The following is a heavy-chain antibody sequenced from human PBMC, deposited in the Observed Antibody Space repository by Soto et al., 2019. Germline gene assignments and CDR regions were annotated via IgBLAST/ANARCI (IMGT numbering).Heavy chain of an antibody. Sequence: PSETLSLTCAVSGGSISRGGYSWSWIRQPPGKGLECIGYIYHSVSTYYNPSLKSRVTISVDRSKNQFSLKLNSVTAAYTAVYYCARGPPLGYWGKGTLVTVS. CDR1: GGSISRGGYS. CDR2: IYHSVST. CDR3: ARGPPLGY. J-gene: IGHJ4*02. V-gene: IGHV4-30-2*01.